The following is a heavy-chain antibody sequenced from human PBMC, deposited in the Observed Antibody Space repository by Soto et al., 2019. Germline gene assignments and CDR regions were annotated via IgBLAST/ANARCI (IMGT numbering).Heavy chain of an antibody. Sequence: PSETLSLTCAVSGGSISSGGYSWSWIRQPPGKGLEWIGYIYHSGSTYYNPSLKSRVTISVDRSKNQFSLKLSSVTAADTAVYYCARATVTTDYYFDYWGQGTLVTVSS. V-gene: IGHV4-30-2*01. J-gene: IGHJ4*02. CDR3: ARATVTTDYYFDY. CDR2: IYHSGST. CDR1: GGSISSGGYS. D-gene: IGHD4-17*01.